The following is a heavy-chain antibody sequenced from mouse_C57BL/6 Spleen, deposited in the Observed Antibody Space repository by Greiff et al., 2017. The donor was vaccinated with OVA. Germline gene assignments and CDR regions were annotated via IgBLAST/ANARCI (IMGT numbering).Heavy chain of an antibody. CDR3: ARYSNYEVAY. CDR1: GYTFTSYG. CDR2: IYPRSGNT. Sequence: QVQLQQSGAELARPGASVKLSCKASGYTFTSYGISWVKQRTGQGLEWIGEIYPRSGNTYYNEKFKGKATLTADKSSSTAYMELRSVTSEDSAVYFCARYSNYEVAYWGQGTLVTVSA. J-gene: IGHJ3*01. D-gene: IGHD2-5*01. V-gene: IGHV1-81*01.